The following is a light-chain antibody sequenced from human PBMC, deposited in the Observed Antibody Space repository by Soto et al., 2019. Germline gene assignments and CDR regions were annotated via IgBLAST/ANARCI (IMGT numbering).Light chain of an antibody. CDR3: QHYVTSLTT. V-gene: IGKV3-20*01. Sequence: KLSVGTLSLSQRERATLSCRASQSVSSSYLAWYQQKPGQAPRLLIYGASSRATGIPDRFSGSGSGTDFTLTINRLEPEDFAVYYCQHYVTSLTTFGQRTNVDI. CDR2: GAS. J-gene: IGKJ1*01. CDR1: QSVSSSY.